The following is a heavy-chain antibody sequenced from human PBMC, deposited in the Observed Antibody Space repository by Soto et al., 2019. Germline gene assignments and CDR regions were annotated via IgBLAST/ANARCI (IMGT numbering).Heavy chain of an antibody. CDR1: GGCISGYD. CDR3: ARGRIQLWYPFDY. Sequence: SETLCLTCTVSGGCISGYDGSWIRQPPGKGLEWIGYIYYSGSTNYNPSLKSRVTISVDTSKNQFSLKLSSVTAADTAVYYCARGRIQLWYPFDYWGQGTLVTVS. D-gene: IGHD5-18*01. V-gene: IGHV4-59*01. CDR2: IYYSGST. J-gene: IGHJ4*02.